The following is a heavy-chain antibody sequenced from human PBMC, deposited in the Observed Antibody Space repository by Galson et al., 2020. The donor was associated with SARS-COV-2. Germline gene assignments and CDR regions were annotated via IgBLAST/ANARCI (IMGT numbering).Heavy chain of an antibody. CDR2: IRTEGNSYPT. V-gene: IGHV3-72*01. J-gene: IGHJ4*02. Sequence: GGSLRLSCIASGFTFSDHFMDWVRQAPGKGLEWVARIRTEGNSYPTEYAASVKGRFTISRDDSKNSVYLQMNNLRTDDTAVYYCARDCDGAGDDWGQGTLRTVSS. CDR3: ARDCDGAGDD. D-gene: IGHD3-10*01. CDR1: GFTFSDHF.